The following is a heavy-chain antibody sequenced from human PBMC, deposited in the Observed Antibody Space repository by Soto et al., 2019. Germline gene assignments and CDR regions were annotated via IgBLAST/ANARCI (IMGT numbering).Heavy chain of an antibody. CDR1: GFTFGDYA. D-gene: IGHD3-3*01. CDR2: IRSKAYGGTT. J-gene: IGHJ6*03. CDR3: TRKFLEWWNYYYYMDV. Sequence: GGSLRLSCTASGFTFGDYAMSWFRQAPGKGLEWVGFIRSKAYGGTTEYAASVKGRFTISRDDSKSIAYLQMNSLKTEDTAVYYCTRKFLEWWNYYYYMDVWGKGTTVTVSS. V-gene: IGHV3-49*03.